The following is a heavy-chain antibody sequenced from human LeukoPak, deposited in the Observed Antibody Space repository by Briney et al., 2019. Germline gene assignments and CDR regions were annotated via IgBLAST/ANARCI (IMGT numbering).Heavy chain of an antibody. J-gene: IGHJ4*02. V-gene: IGHV3-7*01. CDR1: GFTFSHYW. Sequence: GGSLRLSCAASGFTFSHYWMTWVRQAPGKGLEWVAVIRPDANDGSYVDSVKGRFTISRDNARNSLYLQLNSLRAEDTAVYFCARADWGSIDYWGQGALVTVSS. CDR2: IRPDANDG. CDR3: ARADWGSIDY. D-gene: IGHD7-27*01.